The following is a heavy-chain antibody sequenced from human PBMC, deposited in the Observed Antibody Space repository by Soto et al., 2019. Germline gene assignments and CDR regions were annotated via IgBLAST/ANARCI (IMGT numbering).Heavy chain of an antibody. D-gene: IGHD6-13*01. CDR1: GFTFSSYA. CDR2: ISGSGGGT. Sequence: EVQLLESGGALVQPGGSLRLSCAASGFTFSSYAMSWVRQAPGKGLEWVSAISGSGGGTYYADSVKGRFTISRDNSKNTLYLQRNSLRAEDTAVYYCAKASSWYPYFDYWGQGTLVTVSS. J-gene: IGHJ4*02. V-gene: IGHV3-23*01. CDR3: AKASSWYPYFDY.